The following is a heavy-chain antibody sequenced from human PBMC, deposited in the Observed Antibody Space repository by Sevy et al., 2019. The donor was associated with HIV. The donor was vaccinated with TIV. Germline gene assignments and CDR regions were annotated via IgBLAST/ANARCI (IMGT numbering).Heavy chain of an antibody. CDR1: GYTFTGYY. J-gene: IGHJ4*02. CDR2: INPNSGGT. D-gene: IGHD3-22*01. Sequence: ASVKVSCKPSGYTFTGYYMHWVRQAPGLGLEWMGWINPNSGGTKYAQKFQGRVTMTRDTSISTDYMELSRLKSDDTAVYYCTRGPSGFSGSDLAYWGQGTLVTVSS. V-gene: IGHV1-2*02. CDR3: TRGPSGFSGSDLAY.